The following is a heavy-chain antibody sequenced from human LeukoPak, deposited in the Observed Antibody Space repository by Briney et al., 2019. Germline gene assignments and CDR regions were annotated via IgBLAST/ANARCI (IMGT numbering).Heavy chain of an antibody. CDR3: ARGRGCSGGSCYFSTGYGMDV. CDR2: INHSGST. D-gene: IGHD2-15*01. Sequence: SETLSLTCAVYGGSFSGYYWSWIRQPPGKGLEWIGEINHSGSTNYNPSLKGRVTISVDTSKNQFSLKLSSVTAADTAVYYCARGRGCSGGSCYFSTGYGMDVWGQGTTVTVSS. CDR1: GGSFSGYY. V-gene: IGHV4-34*01. J-gene: IGHJ6*02.